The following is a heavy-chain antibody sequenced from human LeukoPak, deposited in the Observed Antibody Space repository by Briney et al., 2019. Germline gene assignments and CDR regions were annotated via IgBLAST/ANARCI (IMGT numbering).Heavy chain of an antibody. CDR2: IYYSGST. V-gene: IGHV4-59*12. CDR3: ARGPSGYSYENWFDP. J-gene: IGHJ5*02. CDR1: GGSISSYY. D-gene: IGHD5-18*01. Sequence: PSETLSLTCTVSGGSISSYYWSWIRQPPGKGLEWIGYIYYSGSTNYNPSLKSRVTISVDTSKNQFSLKLSSVPAADTAVYYCARGPSGYSYENWFDPWGQGTLVTVSS.